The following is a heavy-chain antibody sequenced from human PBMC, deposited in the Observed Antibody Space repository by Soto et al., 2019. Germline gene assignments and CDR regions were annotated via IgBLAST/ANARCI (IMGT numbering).Heavy chain of an antibody. J-gene: IGHJ4*02. D-gene: IGHD1-1*01. Sequence: PGGSLRLSCAASGFTFNMYAMSWVRQAPGKGLEWVSGIGGSGANTFYADFVKGRFTISRDNSKNTLYLQMDSLRAEDTAIYYCARTITGYFWAGAYWGRGTLVTVSS. V-gene: IGHV3-23*01. CDR1: GFTFNMYA. CDR3: ARTITGYFWAGAY. CDR2: IGGSGANT.